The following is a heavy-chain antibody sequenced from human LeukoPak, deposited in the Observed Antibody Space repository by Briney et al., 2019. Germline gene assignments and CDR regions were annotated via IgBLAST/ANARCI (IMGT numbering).Heavy chain of an antibody. CDR1: GFTFRNHG. V-gene: IGHV3-33*01. CDR3: ARDIAARRLDY. CDR2: IWYDGSND. Sequence: GGSLRLSCAASGFTFRNHGMHWVRQAPGKGLEWVAVIWYDGSNDYYADSVKGRFIISRDNSKNTLDLQMSSLRAEDTAVYYCARDIAARRLDYWGQGALVTVSS. J-gene: IGHJ4*02. D-gene: IGHD6-6*01.